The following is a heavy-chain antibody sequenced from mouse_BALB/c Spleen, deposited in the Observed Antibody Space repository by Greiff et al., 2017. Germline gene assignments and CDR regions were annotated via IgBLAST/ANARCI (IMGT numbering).Heavy chain of an antibody. D-gene: IGHD2-1*01. Sequence: EVKLVESGGGLVQPGGSLKLSCAASGFTFSSYGMSWVRQTPDKRLELVATINSNGGSTYYPDSVKGRFTISRDNAKNTLYLQMSSLKSEDTAMYYCARRRNYYFDYWGQGTTLTVSS. CDR2: INSNGGST. CDR1: GFTFSSYG. CDR3: ARRRNYYFDY. V-gene: IGHV5-6-3*01. J-gene: IGHJ2*01.